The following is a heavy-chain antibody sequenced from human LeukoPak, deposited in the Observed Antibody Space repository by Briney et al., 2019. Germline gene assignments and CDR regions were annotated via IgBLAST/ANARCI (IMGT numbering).Heavy chain of an antibody. V-gene: IGHV4-39*01. D-gene: IGHD2-15*01. J-gene: IGHJ4*02. Sequence: PSETLSLTCTVSDVSISSSNYCWAWIRQPPGKGLDYIGSIYYSGTTSYNPSLNSRATISMDTSKNQFSLKVNSVTAADTAVYYCARHICVTGSCPDNFDYWGQGTLVSVSS. CDR1: DVSISSSNYC. CDR2: IYYSGTT. CDR3: ARHICVTGSCPDNFDY.